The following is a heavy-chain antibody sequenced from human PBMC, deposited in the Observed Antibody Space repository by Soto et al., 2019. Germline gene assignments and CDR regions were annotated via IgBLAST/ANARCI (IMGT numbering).Heavy chain of an antibody. V-gene: IGHV4-59*01. CDR3: ARDASGYSGYDYGCFDY. CDR1: GGSISSYY. Sequence: PSETLSLTCTVSGGSISSYYWSWIRQPPGKGLEWIGYIYYSGSTNYNPSLKSRVTISVDTSKNQFSLKLSSVTAADTAVYYCARDASGYSGYDYGCFDYWGQGTLVTVSS. CDR2: IYYSGST. D-gene: IGHD5-12*01. J-gene: IGHJ4*02.